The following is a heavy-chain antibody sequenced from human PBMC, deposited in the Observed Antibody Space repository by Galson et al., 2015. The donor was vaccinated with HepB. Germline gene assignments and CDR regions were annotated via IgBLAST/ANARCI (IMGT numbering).Heavy chain of an antibody. V-gene: IGHV1-3*01. CDR3: ARGGGYSSGWIYYYYGMDV. D-gene: IGHD6-19*01. J-gene: IGHJ6*02. CDR1: GYTFTSYA. CDR2: INAGNGNT. Sequence: SVKVSCKASGYTFTSYAMHWVRQAPGQRLEWMGWINAGNGNTKYSQKFQGRVTITRDTSASTAYMELSSLRSEDTAVYYCARGGGYSSGWIYYYYGMDVWGQGTTVTVSS.